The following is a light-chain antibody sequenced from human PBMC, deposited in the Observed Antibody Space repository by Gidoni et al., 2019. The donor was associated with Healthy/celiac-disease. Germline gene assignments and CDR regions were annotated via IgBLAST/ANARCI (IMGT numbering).Light chain of an antibody. CDR1: QGIRND. CDR3: LQDYNSPLT. J-gene: IGKJ4*01. V-gene: IGKV1-6*01. CDR2: AAS. Sequence: AIQMTQSPSSLSASVGDRVTITCRASQGIRNDVGWYQQKPGKAPKLLIYAASSLQSGVPSRFSGSASCTVFTLTISSLHPEDFATYYCLQDYNSPLTFGGGTKVEIK.